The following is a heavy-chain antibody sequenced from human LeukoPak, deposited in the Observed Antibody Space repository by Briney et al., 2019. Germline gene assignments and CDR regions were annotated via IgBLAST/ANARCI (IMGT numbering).Heavy chain of an antibody. CDR1: GYTFAGYY. CDR3: ARDVARYYFDY. Sequence: ASVKVSCKASGYTFAGYYMHWVRQAPGQGLEWMGWINPNSGGTNYAQKFQGRVTMTRDTSISTAYMEPSRLRSDDTAVYYCARDVARYYFDYWGQGTLVTVSS. V-gene: IGHV1-2*02. CDR2: INPNSGGT. J-gene: IGHJ4*02. D-gene: IGHD5-12*01.